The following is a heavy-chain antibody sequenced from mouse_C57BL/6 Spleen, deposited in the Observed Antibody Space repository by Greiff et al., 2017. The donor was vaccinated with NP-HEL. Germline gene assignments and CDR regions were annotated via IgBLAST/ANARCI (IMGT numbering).Heavy chain of an antibody. CDR3: ARCYDGYYVGYFDV. V-gene: IGHV1-69*01. Sequence: QVQLQQPGAELVMPGASVKLSCKASGYTFTSYWMHWVKQRPGQGLEWIGEIDPSDSYTNYNQKFKGKSTLTVDKSSSTAYMQLSSLTSEDSAVYYCARCYDGYYVGYFDVWGTGTTVTVSS. J-gene: IGHJ1*03. CDR2: IDPSDSYT. CDR1: GYTFTSYW. D-gene: IGHD2-3*01.